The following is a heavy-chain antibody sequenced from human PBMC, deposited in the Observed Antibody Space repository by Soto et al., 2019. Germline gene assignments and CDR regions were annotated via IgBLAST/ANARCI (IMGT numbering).Heavy chain of an antibody. CDR2: IYYSGST. CDR1: GGSIISYY. V-gene: IGHV4-59*01. Sequence: PSETLSLTCTVSGGSIISYYWSWILQPPGKGLEWIGYIYYSGSTNYNPSLKSRVTISVDTSKNQFSLKLSSVTAADTAVYYCARSASFFGETFDPWGQGTLVTVSS. D-gene: IGHD3-3*01. J-gene: IGHJ5*02. CDR3: ARSASFFGETFDP.